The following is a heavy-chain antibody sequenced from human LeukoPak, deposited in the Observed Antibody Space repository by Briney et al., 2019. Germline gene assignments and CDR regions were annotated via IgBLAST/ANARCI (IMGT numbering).Heavy chain of an antibody. CDR3: ARKGHNWNPFDY. Sequence: GGSLRLSCAASGFTFSDYYMSWIRQAPGKGLEWVSCISSSGSTIYYADSVKGRFTISRDNAKNSLYLQMNSLRDEDTAVYYCARKGHNWNPFDYWGQGTLVTVSS. V-gene: IGHV3-11*04. CDR1: GFTFSDYY. CDR2: ISSSGSTI. J-gene: IGHJ4*02. D-gene: IGHD1-20*01.